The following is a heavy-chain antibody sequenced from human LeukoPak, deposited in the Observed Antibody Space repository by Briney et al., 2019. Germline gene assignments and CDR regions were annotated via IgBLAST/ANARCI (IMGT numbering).Heavy chain of an antibody. V-gene: IGHV3-23*01. D-gene: IGHD5-18*01. CDR3: AKDLVRSDVDTATDY. CDR2: ISGSGGST. CDR1: GFTFSSYA. Sequence: PGGSLRLSCAASGFTFSSYAMSWVRQAPGKGLEWVSAISGSGGSTYYADSVKGRFTVSRDNSKNTLYLQMNSLRAEDTAVYYCAKDLVRSDVDTATDYWGQGTLVTVSS. J-gene: IGHJ4*02.